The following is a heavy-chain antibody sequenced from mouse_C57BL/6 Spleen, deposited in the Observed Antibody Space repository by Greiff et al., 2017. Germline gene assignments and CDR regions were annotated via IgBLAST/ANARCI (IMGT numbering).Heavy chain of an antibody. CDR1: GYAFSSSW. CDR3: ARQYCGSSYGYFDY. D-gene: IGHD1-1*01. J-gene: IGHJ2*01. CDR2: IYPGDGDT. V-gene: IGHV1-82*01. Sequence: QVQLKEPGPELVKPGASVKISCKASGYAFSSSWMNWVKQRPGKGLEWIGRIYPGDGDTNYNGKFKGKATLTADKSSSTAYMQLSSLTSEDSAVYFCARQYCGSSYGYFDYWGQGTTLTVSS.